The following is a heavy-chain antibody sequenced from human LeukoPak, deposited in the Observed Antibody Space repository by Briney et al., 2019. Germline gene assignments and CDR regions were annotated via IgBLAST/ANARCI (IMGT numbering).Heavy chain of an antibody. CDR2: ISAYNGNT. V-gene: IGHV1-18*01. CDR1: GYTYTSHG. D-gene: IGHD2/OR15-2a*01. CDR3: ARVLRGRWNWFDP. J-gene: IGHJ5*02. Sequence: ASVKVSCKASGYTYTSHGISWVRQAPGQGLEWMGWISAYNGNTNYAQKLQGRVTMTTDTSTSTAYMELRSLRSDDTAVYYCARVLRGRWNWFDPWGQGTLVTVSS.